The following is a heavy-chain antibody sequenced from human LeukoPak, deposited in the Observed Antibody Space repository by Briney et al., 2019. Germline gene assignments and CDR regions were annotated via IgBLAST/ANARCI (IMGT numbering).Heavy chain of an antibody. D-gene: IGHD2-15*01. J-gene: IGHJ6*02. CDR2: INSGNGDT. Sequence: GASVKVSCKGSGYTFTNYAVHWVRQAPGQRLEWLGWINSGNGDTKYSQNFQGRVTVTSDTSAATAYVELSSLTSEDTAVYYCARERWHCRVNCYSVYYYALDVRGQGTTVTVSS. V-gene: IGHV1-3*01. CDR1: GYTFTNYA. CDR3: ARERWHCRVNCYSVYYYALDV.